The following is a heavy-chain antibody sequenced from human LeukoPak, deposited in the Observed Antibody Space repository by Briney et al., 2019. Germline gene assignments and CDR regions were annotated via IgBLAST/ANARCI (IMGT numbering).Heavy chain of an antibody. V-gene: IGHV3-66*01. CDR2: IYSGGST. CDR3: ASLPPYYYGMDV. J-gene: IGHJ6*02. Sequence: GGSLRLSCAASGFTVSSNYMSWVRQAPGKGLEWVSVIYSGGSTYYADSVKGRFTISRDNSKNTLCLQMNSLRAEDTAVYYCASLPPYYYGMDVWGQGTTVTVSS. CDR1: GFTVSSNY.